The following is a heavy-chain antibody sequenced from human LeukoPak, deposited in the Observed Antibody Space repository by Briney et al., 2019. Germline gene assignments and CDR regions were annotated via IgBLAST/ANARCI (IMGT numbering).Heavy chain of an antibody. CDR1: GGSFSGYY. D-gene: IGHD2-2*02. J-gene: IGHJ4*02. CDR2: INHSGST. V-gene: IGHV4-34*01. Sequence: SETLPLTCAVYGGSFSGYYLSWIRQPPGKGLEWIGEINHSGSTNYIPSLKSRVTISVDTSKNQFSLKLSSVTAADTAVYYCARWVRGSCSSTSCYKEPSFDYWGQGTLVTVSS. CDR3: ARWVRGSCSSTSCYKEPSFDY.